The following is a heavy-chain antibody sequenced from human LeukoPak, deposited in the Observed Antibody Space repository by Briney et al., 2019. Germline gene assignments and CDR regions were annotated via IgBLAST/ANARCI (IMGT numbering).Heavy chain of an antibody. CDR2: IIPIFGTA. Sequence: ASVKVSCKASGGTFSSYAISWVRQAPGQGLEWMGGIIPIFGTANYAQKFQGRVTITTDESTSTAYMELSSLRSEDTAVYYCARSTGGRWLQPDYWGQGTLVTVSS. D-gene: IGHD5-24*01. J-gene: IGHJ4*02. V-gene: IGHV1-69*05. CDR1: GGTFSSYA. CDR3: ARSTGGRWLQPDY.